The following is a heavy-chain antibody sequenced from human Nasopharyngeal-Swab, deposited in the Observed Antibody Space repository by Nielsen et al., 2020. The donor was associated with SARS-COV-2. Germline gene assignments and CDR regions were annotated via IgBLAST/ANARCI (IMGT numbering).Heavy chain of an antibody. V-gene: IGHV3-9*01. CDR3: VKDNLLRAFDL. D-gene: IGHD2-15*01. J-gene: IGHJ3*01. CDR2: ISWDSGNI. CDR1: GFTFDDYA. Sequence: SLKISCAASGFTFDDYAIHWVRQAPGRGLEWVSGISWDSGNIGYADSVKGRITISRDNAKNSLYLQMNSLRAEDTALYYCVKDNLLRAFDLWGQGTMVTVSS.